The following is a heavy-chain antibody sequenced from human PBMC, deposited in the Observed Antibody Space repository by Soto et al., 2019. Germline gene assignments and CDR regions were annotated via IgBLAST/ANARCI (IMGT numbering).Heavy chain of an antibody. Sequence: GGSLRLSCAASGFTFSSYAMHWVRQAPGKGLEWVAVISYDGSNKYYADSVKGRFTISRDNSKNTLYLQMNSLRAEDTAVYYCARAGDIGYYYDSSGYYPGYCGQGTLITVSS. CDR2: ISYDGSNK. J-gene: IGHJ4*02. D-gene: IGHD3-22*01. V-gene: IGHV3-30-3*01. CDR1: GFTFSSYA. CDR3: ARAGDIGYYYDSSGYYPGY.